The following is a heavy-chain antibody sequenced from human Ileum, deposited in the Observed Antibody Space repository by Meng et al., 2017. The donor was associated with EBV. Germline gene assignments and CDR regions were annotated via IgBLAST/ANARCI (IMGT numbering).Heavy chain of an antibody. CDR1: GGSISSSNW. D-gene: IGHD1-14*01. CDR3: ARDPTGGEDHQRV. J-gene: IGHJ4*02. CDR2: IYHSGIT. V-gene: IGHV4-4*02. Sequence: QGLLRGPGPGLVKPSGTLALPCAVSGGSISSSNWWSWVRQPPGKGLEWIGKIYHSGITIYNPSLKSRVTMSVDNSKNQFSLKLNSMTAADTAVYYCARDPTGGEDHQRVWGQGTLVTVSS.